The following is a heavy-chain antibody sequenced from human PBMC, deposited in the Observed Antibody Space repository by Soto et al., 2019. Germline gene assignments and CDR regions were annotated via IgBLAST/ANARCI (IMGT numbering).Heavy chain of an antibody. CDR2: ISYDGSNK. D-gene: IGHD3-22*01. Sequence: QVQLVESGGGVVQPGRSLRLSCAASGFTFSSYAMHWVRQAPGKGLEWVAVISYDGSNKYYADSVKGRFTISRDNSKNTLYLQMNSLRAEDTAVYYCARVFDKYYYDSSGYRGAFDIWGQGTMVTVSS. CDR1: GFTFSSYA. V-gene: IGHV3-30-3*01. J-gene: IGHJ3*02. CDR3: ARVFDKYYYDSSGYRGAFDI.